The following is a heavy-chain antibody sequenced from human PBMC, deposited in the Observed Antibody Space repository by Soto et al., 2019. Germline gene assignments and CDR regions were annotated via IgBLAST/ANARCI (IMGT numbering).Heavy chain of an antibody. CDR3: ARGMATVRSWFDP. V-gene: IGHV1-46*01. D-gene: IGHD4-17*01. J-gene: IGHJ5*02. Sequence: EASVKVSCKASGYTFTNYYMHWVRQAPGQGLEWMGMINPRGGSTTYAQKFQGRVTMTTDTSTSTVYMELSSLRSEDTAVYYCARGMATVRSWFDPWGQGTLVTVSS. CDR2: INPRGGST. CDR1: GYTFTNYY.